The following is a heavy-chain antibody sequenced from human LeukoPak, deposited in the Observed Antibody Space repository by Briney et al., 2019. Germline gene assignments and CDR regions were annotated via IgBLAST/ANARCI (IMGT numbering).Heavy chain of an antibody. CDR2: VYSSGST. CDR3: ARDCRLVGVVPAATYDAFDI. V-gene: IGHV4-61*02. CDR1: GASISSSSNY. J-gene: IGHJ3*02. D-gene: IGHD2-2*01. Sequence: PSQTLSLTCTVSGASISSSSNYWSWIRQPAGKGLEWIGRVYSSGSTNYNPSLKSRVTMSVDTSKNQFSLKLSSVTAADTAVYYCARDCRLVGVVPAATYDAFDIWGQGTMVTVSS.